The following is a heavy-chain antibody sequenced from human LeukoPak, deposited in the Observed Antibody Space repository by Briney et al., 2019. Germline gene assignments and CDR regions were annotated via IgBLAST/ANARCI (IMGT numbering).Heavy chain of an antibody. CDR1: GGTFSSYA. V-gene: IGHV1-69*13. CDR2: IIPIFGTE. D-gene: IGHD6-13*01. J-gene: IGHJ4*02. CDR3: ARDGVAAAGNFDY. Sequence: ASVKVSCKASGGTFSSYAISWVRQAPGQGLEWMGGIIPIFGTENYAQKFQGRVTITADESTSTAYMELSSLRSEDTAVYYCARDGVAAAGNFDYWGQGTLVTVSS.